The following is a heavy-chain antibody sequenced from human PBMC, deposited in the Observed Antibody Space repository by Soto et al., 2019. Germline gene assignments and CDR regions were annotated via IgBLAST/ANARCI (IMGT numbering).Heavy chain of an antibody. Sequence: ASVKVSCKASGYTFTSYAMHWVRQAPGQRLEWMGWINAGNGNTKYSQKFQGRVTITRDTSTSTAYMELRSLRSDDTAVYYCAREGTYYDFWSGSLVPNYFDYWGQGTLVTVSS. CDR1: GYTFTSYA. CDR3: AREGTYYDFWSGSLVPNYFDY. J-gene: IGHJ4*02. CDR2: INAGNGNT. D-gene: IGHD3-3*01. V-gene: IGHV1-3*01.